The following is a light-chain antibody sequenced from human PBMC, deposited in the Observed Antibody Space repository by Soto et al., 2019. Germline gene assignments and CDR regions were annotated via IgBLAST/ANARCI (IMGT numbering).Light chain of an antibody. J-gene: IGKJ5*01. V-gene: IGKV3-15*01. CDR2: GAS. CDR3: QQDNNWPRAGTFT. CDR1: QSVSSN. Sequence: EIVMTQSPATLSVSPGERATLSCRASQSVSSNLAWYQQKPGQAPRRLIYGASTRATGIPARFSGSGSGTEFALTISSLESEDFAVYYCQQDNNWPRAGTFTFGQGTRLEIK.